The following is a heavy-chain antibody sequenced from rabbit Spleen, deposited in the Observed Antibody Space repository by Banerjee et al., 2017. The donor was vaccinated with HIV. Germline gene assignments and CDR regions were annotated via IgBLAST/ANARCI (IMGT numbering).Heavy chain of an antibody. V-gene: IGHV1S40*01. Sequence: QSLEESGGNWSKPEGSPPLTGTAPEFSFSSSYYMGWAPQAPGKGLEWIACIYGGSSGSNAYASWAKGRFTISKTSSTTVTLQMTSLTVADTATYFCARDTGSSFSSYGMDLWGQGTLVTVS. CDR2: IYGGSSGSN. CDR3: ARDTGSSFSSYGMDL. CDR1: EFSFSSSYY. J-gene: IGHJ6*01. D-gene: IGHD8-1*01.